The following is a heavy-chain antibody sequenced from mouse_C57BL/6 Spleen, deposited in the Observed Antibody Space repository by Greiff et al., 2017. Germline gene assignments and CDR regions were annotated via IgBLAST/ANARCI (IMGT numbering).Heavy chain of an antibody. CDR1: GYTFTDYY. CDR2: INPNNGGT. D-gene: IGHD2-12*01. Sequence: EVQLQQSGPELVKPGASVKISCKASGYTFTDYYMNWVKQSPGKSLEWIGDINPNNGGTSYNQKFKGKATLTVDKSSSTAYMELRSLTSEDSAVYYCASSNDWDYWGQGTTLTVSS. J-gene: IGHJ2*01. CDR3: ASSNDWDY. V-gene: IGHV1-26*01.